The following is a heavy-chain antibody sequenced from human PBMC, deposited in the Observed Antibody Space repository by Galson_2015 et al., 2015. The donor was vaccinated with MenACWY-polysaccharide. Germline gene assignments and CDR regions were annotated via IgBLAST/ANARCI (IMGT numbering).Heavy chain of an antibody. Sequence: SLRLSCAASGFTFDDYAMHWVRQAPGKGLEWVSGISWNSGSIGYADSVKGRFTISRDNSKNTLYLQMNSLRAEDTAVYYCAKDPSGVFGVVIRAGFDYWGQGTLVTVSS. V-gene: IGHV3-9*01. CDR3: AKDPSGVFGVVIRAGFDY. D-gene: IGHD3-3*01. J-gene: IGHJ4*02. CDR1: GFTFDDYA. CDR2: ISWNSGSI.